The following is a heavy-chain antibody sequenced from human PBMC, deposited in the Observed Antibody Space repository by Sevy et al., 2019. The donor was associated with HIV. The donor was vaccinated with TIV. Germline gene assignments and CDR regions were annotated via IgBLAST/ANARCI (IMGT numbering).Heavy chain of an antibody. J-gene: IGHJ4*02. CDR2: IEQDGTEK. D-gene: IGHD6-13*01. Sequence: GESLKISCAASGFTFSSYWMSWVRQAPGRGLEWVANIEQDGTEKHYVDSVKGRFTISRDNAKNSLYLQMNSLRAEDTAVYYCARGGSTRIAAALVFAYWGQGTLVTVSS. V-gene: IGHV3-7*01. CDR3: ARGGSTRIAAALVFAY. CDR1: GFTFSSYW.